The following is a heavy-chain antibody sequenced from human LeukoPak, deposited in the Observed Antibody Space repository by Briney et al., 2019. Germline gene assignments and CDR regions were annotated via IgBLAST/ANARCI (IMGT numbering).Heavy chain of an antibody. CDR1: GFTFSNAW. V-gene: IGHV3-15*01. D-gene: IGHD5-12*01. CDR2: IKSKTDGGTT. CDR3: TTRGYSGYDLRDY. J-gene: IGHJ4*02. Sequence: PGGSLRLSCAASGFTFSNAWMSWVRQAPGKGLEWVGRIKSKTDGGTTDYAAPVKGRFTISRDVSKNTLYLQMNSLKTEDTAVYYCTTRGYSGYDLRDYWGQGTLVTVSS.